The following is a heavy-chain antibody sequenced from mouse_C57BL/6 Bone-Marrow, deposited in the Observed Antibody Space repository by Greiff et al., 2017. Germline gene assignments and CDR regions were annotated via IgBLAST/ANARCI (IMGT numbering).Heavy chain of an antibody. CDR3: ARSPYCYSSSYVPIDY. Sequence: QVQLQQPGAELVRPGTSVKLSCKASGYTFTSYWMHWVKQRPGQGLEWIGVIDPSDSYTNYNQKFKGKATLTVDKSSSTAYMQLSSLTSEDSAVYYCARSPYCYSSSYVPIDYWGQGTSVTVSS. J-gene: IGHJ4*01. D-gene: IGHD1-1*01. CDR2: IDPSDSYT. CDR1: GYTFTSYW. V-gene: IGHV1-59*01.